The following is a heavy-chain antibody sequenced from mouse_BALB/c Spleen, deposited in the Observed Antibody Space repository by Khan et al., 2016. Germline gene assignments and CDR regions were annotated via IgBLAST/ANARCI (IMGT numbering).Heavy chain of an antibody. D-gene: IGHD1-1*01. CDR2: INTNTGEP. V-gene: IGHV9-3*02. CDR3: AGDYYGSNWFAY. CDR1: GYTFTNYG. J-gene: IGHJ3*01. Sequence: QIQLVQPGPELKKPGETVKISCKASGYTFTNYGMNWVKQAPGKGLKWMGWINTNTGEPTYAEEFKGRFAFSLETSASTAYLQISNLKNEDTATYFCAGDYYGSNWFAYWDQGTLVTVSA.